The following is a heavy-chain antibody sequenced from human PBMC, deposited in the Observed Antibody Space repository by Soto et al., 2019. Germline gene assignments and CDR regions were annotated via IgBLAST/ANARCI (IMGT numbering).Heavy chain of an antibody. CDR2: INHSGSN. CDR3: ARGLDYVGFDY. V-gene: IGHV4-34*01. D-gene: IGHD4-17*01. Sequence: SETPFLTCAVYGGSFSGYSWSWIRQPPGKGLEWIGEINHSGSNNYNPSLKSRVTISVDTSKNQFSLKLSSVTAADTAVYYCARGLDYVGFDYWGQGTLVTVSS. CDR1: GGSFSGYS. J-gene: IGHJ4*02.